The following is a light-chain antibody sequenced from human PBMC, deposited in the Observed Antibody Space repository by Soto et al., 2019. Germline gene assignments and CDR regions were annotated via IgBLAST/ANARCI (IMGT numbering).Light chain of an antibody. J-gene: IGKJ5*01. CDR2: GAS. CDR3: QKYNSWPPIT. V-gene: IGKV3D-15*01. CDR1: QSVSSN. Sequence: ERVMTQSPATLSVSPGERATLSCRASQSVSSNLAWYQQKPGQAPRLLIYGASTRATGIPARFSGSGYGTEFTLTISSLQSEDFVVYYCQKYNSWPPITFGQGTRLEIK.